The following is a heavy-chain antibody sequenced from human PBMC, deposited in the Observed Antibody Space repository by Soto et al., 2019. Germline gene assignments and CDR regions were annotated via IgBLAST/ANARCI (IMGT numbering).Heavy chain of an antibody. D-gene: IGHD3-10*01. J-gene: IGHJ2*01. CDR1: GFTFPNYG. V-gene: IGHV3-23*01. CDR3: AKEASVPSFGEFWFFDL. Sequence: EVQLLESGGGLVQPGGSLRLSCDGSGFTFPNYGMTWVRQAPGQGLEWVSSVSGDGFTAYYADSVKGRFTISRDNSKNTVYVQMNSLRGEATAVYYCAKEASVPSFGEFWFFDLWGRGTPVTVSS. CDR2: VSGDGFTA.